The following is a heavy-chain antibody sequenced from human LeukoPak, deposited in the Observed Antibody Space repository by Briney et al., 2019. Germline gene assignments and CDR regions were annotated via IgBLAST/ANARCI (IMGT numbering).Heavy chain of an antibody. Sequence: GGSLRLSCAASGFTFNTYAMSWVRQAPWERLQWVSGISDSGGNTYYADSVRGRFTISRDNSKNTLYLQMDSLRAEDTAVYYCARHRSSWLIDYWGQGTLVTVSS. D-gene: IGHD6-6*01. V-gene: IGHV3-23*01. CDR3: ARHRSSWLIDY. CDR1: GFTFNTYA. J-gene: IGHJ4*02. CDR2: ISDSGGNT.